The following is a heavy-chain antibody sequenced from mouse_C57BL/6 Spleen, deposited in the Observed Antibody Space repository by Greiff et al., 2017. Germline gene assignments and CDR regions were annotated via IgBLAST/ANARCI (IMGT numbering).Heavy chain of an antibody. D-gene: IGHD2-3*01. CDR2: IYPGDGDT. J-gene: IGHJ3*01. Sequence: VQLKESGPELVKPGASVKISCKASGYAFSSSWMNWVKQRPGKGLEWIGRIYPGDGDTNYNGKFKGKATLTADKSSSTAYMQLSSLTSEDSAVYFCARIYDGYYPFAYWGQGTLVTVSA. V-gene: IGHV1-82*01. CDR1: GYAFSSSW. CDR3: ARIYDGYYPFAY.